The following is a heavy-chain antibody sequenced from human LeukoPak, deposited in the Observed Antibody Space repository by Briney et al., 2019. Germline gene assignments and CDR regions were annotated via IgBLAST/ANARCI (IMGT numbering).Heavy chain of an antibody. CDR1: GGSISSGGYY. CDR3: ARQGDFWSGYYHSPWFDP. Sequence: NASETLSLTCTVSGGSISSGGYYWSWIRQHPGKGLEWIGYIYYSGSTYYNPSLKSRVTISVDTSKNQFSLKLSSVTAADTAVYYCARQGDFWSGYYHSPWFDPWGQGTLVTVSS. D-gene: IGHD3-3*01. J-gene: IGHJ5*02. V-gene: IGHV4-31*03. CDR2: IYYSGST.